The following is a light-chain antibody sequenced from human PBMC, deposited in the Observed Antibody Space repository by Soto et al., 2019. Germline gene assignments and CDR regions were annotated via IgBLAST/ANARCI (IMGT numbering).Light chain of an antibody. J-gene: IGLJ1*01. CDR2: DVS. CDR3: SSYTSSSTLLDV. CDR1: SSDVGGYNY. Sequence: QSALTQPAFVSGSPGQSITISCTGTSSDVGGYNYVSWYHQHPAKAPKLMIYDVSNRASGVSNRFSGSKSGNTASLTISGLQAEDEADYYCSSYTSSSTLLDVFGTGTKLTVL. V-gene: IGLV2-14*01.